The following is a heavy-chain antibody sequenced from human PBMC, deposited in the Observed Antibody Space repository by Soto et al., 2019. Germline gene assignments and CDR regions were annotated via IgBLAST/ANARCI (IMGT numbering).Heavy chain of an antibody. J-gene: IGHJ4*02. CDR1: GFTFSTYA. Sequence: DVQLLESGGGLVQPAGSLRLSCAASGFTFSTYAMSWVRQAPGKGLEWVSAITSGGSTYYADSVKGRFTISRDNSKNTLYLQMNSLRAEDTAVYYCAKEIAYCGGDCYGNFDYWGQGTLVTVSS. CDR2: ITSGGST. V-gene: IGHV3-23*01. D-gene: IGHD2-21*02. CDR3: AKEIAYCGGDCYGNFDY.